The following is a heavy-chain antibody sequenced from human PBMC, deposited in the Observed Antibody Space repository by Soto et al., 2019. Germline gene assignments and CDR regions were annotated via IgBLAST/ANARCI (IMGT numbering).Heavy chain of an antibody. Sequence: SQTLSLTCAISGDSVSSNSAAWNWIRQSPSRGLEWLGRTYYRSKWYNDYAVSVKSRITINPDTSKNQFSLQLNSVTPEDTAVYYCARDQASRLGYYYYYYGMDVWGQGTTVTV. CDR3: ARDQASRLGYYYYYYGMDV. V-gene: IGHV6-1*01. J-gene: IGHJ6*02. D-gene: IGHD6-25*01. CDR2: TYYRSKWYN. CDR1: GDSVSSNSAA.